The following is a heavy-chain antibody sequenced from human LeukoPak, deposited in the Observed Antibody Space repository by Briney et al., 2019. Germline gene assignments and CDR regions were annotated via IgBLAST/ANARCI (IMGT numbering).Heavy chain of an antibody. CDR2: IYHSGST. D-gene: IGHD6-19*01. CDR1: GGSISSGGYY. Sequence: SETLSLTCTVSGGSISSGGYYWSWIRQPPGKGLEWIGYIYHSGSTYYNPSLKSRVTISVDRSKNQFSLKLSSVTAADTAVYYCARYRIAVADAYYFDYWGQGTLVTVSS. CDR3: ARYRIAVADAYYFDY. V-gene: IGHV4-30-2*01. J-gene: IGHJ4*02.